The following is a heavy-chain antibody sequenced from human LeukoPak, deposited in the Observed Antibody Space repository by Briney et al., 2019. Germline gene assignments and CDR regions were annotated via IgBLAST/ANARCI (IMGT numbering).Heavy chain of an antibody. J-gene: IGHJ5*02. V-gene: IGHV5-51*01. CDR2: IYPGDSDT. CDR3: ARSTMVRGRPVWFDP. D-gene: IGHD3-10*01. Sequence: SGESLKISCKGSGYSFTSYWIGWVRQMPGKGLEWMGIIYPGDSDTRYSPSFQGQVTISADKSISTAYLQWSSLKASDTAMYYCARSTMVRGRPVWFDPWGQGTLVTVSS. CDR1: GYSFTSYW.